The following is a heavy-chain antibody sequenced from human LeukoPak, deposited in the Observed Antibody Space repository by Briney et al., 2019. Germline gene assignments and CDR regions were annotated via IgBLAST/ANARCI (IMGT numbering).Heavy chain of an antibody. CDR1: GFSFDDYA. CDR2: ITSRGSTI. J-gene: IGHJ4*02. D-gene: IGHD3-22*01. CDR3: ATSSAYYYFDFVY. V-gene: IGHV3-48*03. Sequence: GGSLRLSCAASGFSFDDYAMNWVRQAPGKGLEWVSYITSRGSTIYYADSVKGRFTMSRDNAKNSVYLQMNSLRAEDTAVYYCATSSAYYYFDFVYWGQGTLVTVSS.